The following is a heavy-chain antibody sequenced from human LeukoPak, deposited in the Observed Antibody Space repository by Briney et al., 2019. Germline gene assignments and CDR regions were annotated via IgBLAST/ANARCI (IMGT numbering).Heavy chain of an antibody. D-gene: IGHD6-19*01. J-gene: IGHJ4*02. CDR1: GFTFSNYW. CDR3: VRVMPVAESDS. Sequence: GGSLRLSCAASGFTFSNYWMHWVRQSPGKGLVWVSRVKSDGTITSYADSVKGRFTISRDNAKNTLYLQMNSLRVEDTAVYYCVRVMPVAESDSWGQGTLVTVSS. V-gene: IGHV3-74*01. CDR2: VKSDGTIT.